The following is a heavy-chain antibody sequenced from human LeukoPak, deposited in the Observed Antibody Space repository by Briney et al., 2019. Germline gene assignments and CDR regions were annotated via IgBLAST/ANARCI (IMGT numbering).Heavy chain of an antibody. CDR3: ARDTPTVTAYFDF. Sequence: GGSLRLSCAASGFTFSNFEMNWVRQAPGKGLEWLSYISSSGSTIYYADSVKGRFTISRDNAKNSLYLQMNSLRAEDTAVYYCARDTPTVTAYFDFWGQGTLVTVSS. D-gene: IGHD2-21*02. CDR2: ISSSGSTI. V-gene: IGHV3-48*03. CDR1: GFTFSNFE. J-gene: IGHJ4*02.